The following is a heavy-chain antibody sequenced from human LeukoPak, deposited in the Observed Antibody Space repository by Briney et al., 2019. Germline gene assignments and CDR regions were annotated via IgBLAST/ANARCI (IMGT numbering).Heavy chain of an antibody. J-gene: IGHJ4*02. D-gene: IGHD4-17*01. V-gene: IGHV1-2*02. CDR3: ARDQVTTGDYFDY. Sequence: ASVTVSCKASGYTFTGYYMHWVRQAPGQGLEWMGWINPNSGGTNYAQKFQGRVTMTRDTSISTAYMELSRLRSDDTAVYYCARDQVTTGDYFDYWGQGTLVTVSS. CDR1: GYTFTGYY. CDR2: INPNSGGT.